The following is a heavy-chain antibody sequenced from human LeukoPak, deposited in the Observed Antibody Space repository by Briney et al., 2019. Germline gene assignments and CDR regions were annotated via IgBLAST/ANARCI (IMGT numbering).Heavy chain of an antibody. CDR2: ITGHGGTT. Sequence: GGSLRLSCAASRFTFSSYAMSWVRQAPGKGLEWVSSITGHGGTTYYADSVRGRFTVSRDNSNNTLYLQMNSLRAGDTAVYYCAKDKIRYSSTSGAFDIWGQGTMVIVSS. CDR1: RFTFSSYA. J-gene: IGHJ3*02. D-gene: IGHD6-13*01. V-gene: IGHV3-23*01. CDR3: AKDKIRYSSTSGAFDI.